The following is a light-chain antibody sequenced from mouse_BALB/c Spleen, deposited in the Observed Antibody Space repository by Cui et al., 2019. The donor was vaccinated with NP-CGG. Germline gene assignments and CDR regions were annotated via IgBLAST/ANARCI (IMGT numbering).Light chain of an antibody. CDR2: GTN. J-gene: IGLJ1*01. Sequence: AVVTQESARTTPHGETATLTRRPSSAAVTSSNYDNWVQEKPNHLFTGLIGGTNNRAPGVPDRFSGSLIGDKAALTITGTQTEDEAIYFCALWYSNHWVFGGGTKLTVL. CDR3: ALWYSNHWV. V-gene: IGLV1*01. CDR1: SAAVTSSNY.